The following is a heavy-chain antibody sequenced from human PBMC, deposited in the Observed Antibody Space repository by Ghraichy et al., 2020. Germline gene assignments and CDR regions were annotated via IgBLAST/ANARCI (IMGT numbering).Heavy chain of an antibody. D-gene: IGHD1-1*01. Sequence: SETLSLTCTVSGYSISSGYYWGWIRQSPGKGLEWIGSIYHSGSTYYNLSLKSRVTMSVDTSKNQFSLKLSSVTAADTAIYYCARKGPTQYYFDYWGQGTLVTVSS. V-gene: IGHV4-38-2*02. CDR2: IYHSGST. J-gene: IGHJ4*02. CDR3: ARKGPTQYYFDY. CDR1: GYSISSGYY.